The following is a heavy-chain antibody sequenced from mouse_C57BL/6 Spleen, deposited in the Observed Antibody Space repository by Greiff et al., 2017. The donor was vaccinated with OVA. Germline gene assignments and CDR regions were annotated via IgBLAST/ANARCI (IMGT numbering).Heavy chain of an antibody. D-gene: IGHD3-2*02. CDR3: ARARGPAQATYAMDY. V-gene: IGHV1-9*01. Sequence: QVQLQQPGAELMKPGASVKLSCKATGYTFTGYWLEWVKQRPGHGLEWIGEIFPGRGSTNSNEKFKGKATFTADPSSNTAYMQLSSLTTEDSAIYDGARARGPAQATYAMDYWGQGTSVTVSS. CDR1: GYTFTGYW. J-gene: IGHJ4*01. CDR2: IFPGRGST.